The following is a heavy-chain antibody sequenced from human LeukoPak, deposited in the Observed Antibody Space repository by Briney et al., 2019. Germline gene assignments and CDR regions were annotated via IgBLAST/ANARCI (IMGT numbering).Heavy chain of an antibody. Sequence: PGGSLRLYCAASGFTFSSYSMNWVRQAPGKGLEWVSSISSDSNYIFYADSVQGRFTISRDNAENSLFLQMNSLRAEDTAVYYCASRYCTSTNCYAFDIWGRGTMVTVSS. CDR3: ASRYCTSTNCYAFDI. CDR2: ISSDSNYI. J-gene: IGHJ3*02. CDR1: GFTFSSYS. D-gene: IGHD2-2*01. V-gene: IGHV3-21*01.